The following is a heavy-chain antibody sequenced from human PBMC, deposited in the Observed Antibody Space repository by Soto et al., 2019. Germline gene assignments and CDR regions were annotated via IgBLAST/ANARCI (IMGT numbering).Heavy chain of an antibody. CDR3: ARVQVVNFDHWFYP. V-gene: IGHV1-18*01. CDR1: GYTFTSYG. J-gene: IGHJ5*02. D-gene: IGHD3-22*01. CDR2: INPNSGHT. Sequence: GASVKLSCNASGYTFTSYGIIWVRQAPGQGLEWMGWINPNSGHTNYAQNLKDRATMTTDTSTNTAYMELRNLTSDDTAVYFCARVQVVNFDHWFYPWG.